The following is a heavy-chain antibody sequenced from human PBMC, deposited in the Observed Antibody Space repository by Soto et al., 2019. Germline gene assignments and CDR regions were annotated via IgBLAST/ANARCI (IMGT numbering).Heavy chain of an antibody. CDR2: IYSGGST. D-gene: IGHD3-10*01. CDR1: GFTVSSNY. J-gene: IGHJ3*02. Sequence: EVQLVESGGGLVQPGGSLRLSCAASGFTVSSNYMSWVRQAPGKGLEWVSVIYSGGSTYYADSVKGRFTISRHNSKNTLYLQMNSLRAEDTAVYYCAREAESMVRGDDAFDIWGQGTMVTVSS. V-gene: IGHV3-53*04. CDR3: AREAESMVRGDDAFDI.